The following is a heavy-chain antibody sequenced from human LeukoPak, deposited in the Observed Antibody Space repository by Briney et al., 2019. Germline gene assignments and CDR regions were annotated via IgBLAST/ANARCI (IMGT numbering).Heavy chain of an antibody. J-gene: IGHJ3*02. CDR3: ARVPLGSSSSGSVFDI. CDR2: INPNSGGT. Sequence: ASVKVSCKASGYTFTGYYMHWVRQAPGQGLEWMGWINPNSGGTNYVQKFQGWVTMTRDTSISTAYMELSRLRSDDTAVYYCARVPLGSSSSGSVFDIWGQGTMVTVSS. CDR1: GYTFTGYY. V-gene: IGHV1-2*04. D-gene: IGHD6-13*01.